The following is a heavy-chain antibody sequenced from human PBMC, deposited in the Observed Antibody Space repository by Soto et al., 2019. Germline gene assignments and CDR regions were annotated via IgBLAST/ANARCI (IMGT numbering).Heavy chain of an antibody. V-gene: IGHV5-51*01. CDR1: GYSFTSYW. CDR2: IYPGDSDT. Sequence: PGESLKISCKGSGYSFTSYWIGWVRQMPGKGLEWMGIIYPGDSDTRYSPSFQGQVTISADKSISTAYLQWSSLKASDTAMYYCARGLGDIGVVPAPPRANAIHIWGQGIRVTVSS. D-gene: IGHD2-2*01. J-gene: IGHJ3*02. CDR3: ARGLGDIGVVPAPPRANAIHI.